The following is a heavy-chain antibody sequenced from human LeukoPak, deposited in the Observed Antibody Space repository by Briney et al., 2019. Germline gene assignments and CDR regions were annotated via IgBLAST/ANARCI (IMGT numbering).Heavy chain of an antibody. J-gene: IGHJ4*02. CDR3: AKASLGDIEVVPAAIPSPFDY. CDR2: ISGSGGST. CDR1: GFTFSSYA. D-gene: IGHD2-2*02. Sequence: AGGSLRLSCAASGFTFSSYAMSWVRQAPGKGLEWVSVISGSGGSTDYADSVKGRFTISRDNSKNTLYLQMNSLRAEDTAVYYCAKASLGDIEVVPAAIPSPFDYRGQGTLFTVSS. V-gene: IGHV3-23*01.